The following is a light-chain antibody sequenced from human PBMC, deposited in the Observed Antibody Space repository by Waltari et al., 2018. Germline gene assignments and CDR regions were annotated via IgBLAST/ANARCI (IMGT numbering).Light chain of an antibody. CDR3: QQYHTYST. CDR1: QGLDSW. CDR2: KAF. J-gene: IGKJ1*01. V-gene: IGKV1-5*03. Sequence: DIQMTQSPSTLSASVGDRVTITCRASQGLDSWLAWYQQKPGKAPKLMIYKAFSLESGVPSRLSGGGSGAEYTLTISSLQPDDFATYYCQQYHTYSTFGQGTKVEIK.